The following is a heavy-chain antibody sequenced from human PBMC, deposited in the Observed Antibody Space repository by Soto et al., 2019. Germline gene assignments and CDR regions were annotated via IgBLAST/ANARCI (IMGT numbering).Heavy chain of an antibody. CDR2: IWHDGSKE. V-gene: IGHV3-33*01. CDR3: ARGFGAAVHAAHLDY. J-gene: IGHJ4*02. Sequence: QVQLVESGGGVVQSGTSLRLSCAASGFTFGTYGMHWVRQAPGKRLEWLAVIWHDGSKENYADSVRGRFTISRDKYKDTVYLQMNSLRGEDTAVYYCARGFGAAVHAAHLDYWGQRTPVTVSS. CDR1: GFTFGTYG. D-gene: IGHD3-10*01.